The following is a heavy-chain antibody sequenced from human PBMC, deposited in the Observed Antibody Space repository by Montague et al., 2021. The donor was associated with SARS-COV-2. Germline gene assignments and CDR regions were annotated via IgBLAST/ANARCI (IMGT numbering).Heavy chain of an antibody. CDR2: IYYSGST. D-gene: IGHD3-3*01. Sequence: ETLSLTCTVSGGSISSSSYYWGWIRQPPGKGLEWIGSIYYSGSTYYNPSLKSRVTISVDTSKNQFSLKLSSVTAADTAVYYCARSINLYDFWSGYYQGWFDPWGQGTLVTVSS. CDR1: GGSISSSSYY. J-gene: IGHJ5*02. V-gene: IGHV4-39*01. CDR3: ARSINLYDFWSGYYQGWFDP.